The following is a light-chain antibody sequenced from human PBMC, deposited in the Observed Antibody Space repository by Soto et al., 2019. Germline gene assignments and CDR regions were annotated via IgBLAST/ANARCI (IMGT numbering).Light chain of an antibody. CDR1: QDIRNF. J-gene: IGKJ3*01. CDR2: AAS. Sequence: DIQMTQSPTSLSASVGDRITITCRASQDIRNFVAWYQQKPGKAPKLLIYAASTLQSGVPSWFSGSGSGTDFTLTINSLHPDDVATYSCQKYSSVPVFGPGTKVEIK. V-gene: IGKV1-27*01. CDR3: QKYSSVPV.